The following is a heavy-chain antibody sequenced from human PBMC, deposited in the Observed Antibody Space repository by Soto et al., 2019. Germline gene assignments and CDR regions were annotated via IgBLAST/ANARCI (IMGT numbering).Heavy chain of an antibody. D-gene: IGHD7-27*01. CDR2: ISAYNGNT. Sequence: GASVKVSCKASGYTFTDFGISWVRQAPGQGLEWMGWISAYNGNTNYAHKVQDRVTMTTDTSTSTAYMELRNLTPDDTAVYFCARDSGNIGNWAYFLDYWGQGTLVTVSS. V-gene: IGHV1-18*01. CDR3: ARDSGNIGNWAYFLDY. CDR1: GYTFTDFG. J-gene: IGHJ4*02.